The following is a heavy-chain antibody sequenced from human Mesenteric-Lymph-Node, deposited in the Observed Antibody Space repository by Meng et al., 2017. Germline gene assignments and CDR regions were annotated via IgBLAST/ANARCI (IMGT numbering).Heavy chain of an antibody. CDR3: GTLKYTSGFYGPAY. J-gene: IGHJ4*02. CDR1: VYTFTRYP. V-gene: IGHV7-4-1*02. D-gene: IGHD6-19*01. CDR2: ISTNTGNP. Sequence: QVQLVQSGSGLKKPGASVKVSCKASVYTFTRYPMNWVRQAPGQGLEWMGWISTNTGNPTYAQGFTGRFVFSVDTSVSTAYLQISSLKAEDTAVYYCGTLKYTSGFYGPAYWGQGALVTVSS.